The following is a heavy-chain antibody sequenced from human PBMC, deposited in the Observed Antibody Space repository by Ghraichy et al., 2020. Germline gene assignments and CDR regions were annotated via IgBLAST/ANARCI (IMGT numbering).Heavy chain of an antibody. CDR3: ARGMELGGL. CDR1: GDSIIISD. V-gene: IGHV4-59*01. Sequence: SETLSLTCTVSGDSIIISDWSWIRQPPGKGLEWIGYMHSSGTTNYNPSLKSRVTISRDTSKNQLSLKLTSVTAADTAVYYCARGMELGGLWGQGTLVTVSS. D-gene: IGHD4/OR15-4a*01. CDR2: MHSSGTT. J-gene: IGHJ4*02.